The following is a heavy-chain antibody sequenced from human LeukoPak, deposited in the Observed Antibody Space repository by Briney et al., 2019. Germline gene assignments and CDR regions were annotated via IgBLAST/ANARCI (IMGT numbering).Heavy chain of an antibody. V-gene: IGHV4-4*02. Sequence: SSETLSLTCAVSGGSISGTNWWTWVRQPPGKGLEWIGEIYHGGSTNYNPSLRSRVTISLDKSQNQFSVKLNSVTAADTAGYYCAVGGGVAAAGAFDVWGQGTMVTVSS. CDR2: IYHGGST. D-gene: IGHD6-13*01. J-gene: IGHJ3*01. CDR1: GGSISGTNW. CDR3: AVGGGVAAAGAFDV.